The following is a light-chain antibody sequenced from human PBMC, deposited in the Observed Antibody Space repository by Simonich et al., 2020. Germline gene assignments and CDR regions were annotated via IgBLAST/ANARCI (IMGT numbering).Light chain of an antibody. Sequence: DIVMTQSPDSLAVSLGERATINCKSSQSVLYSSNNKNYLAWYQQKPGPPPKLLIYGASTRESGVPDRFSGSGSGTDFTLTISSLQAEDVAVYYCQQYYSTPWTFGQGTKVEIK. V-gene: IGKV4-1*01. CDR3: QQYYSTPWT. J-gene: IGKJ1*01. CDR2: GAS. CDR1: QSVLYSSNNKNY.